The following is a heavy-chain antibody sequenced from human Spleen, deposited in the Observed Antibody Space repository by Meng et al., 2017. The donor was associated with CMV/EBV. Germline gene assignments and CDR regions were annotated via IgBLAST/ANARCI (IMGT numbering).Heavy chain of an antibody. CDR1: GFTFSDYY. CDR2: ISSRGITI. D-gene: IGHD3-22*01. V-gene: IGHV3-11*04. J-gene: IGHJ2*01. CDR3: ARIGEGSSGTNWYFDL. Sequence: GESLKISCAASGFTFSDYYMSWIRQAPGKGLDWVSYISSRGITIYYADSVKGRFTISRDNAKNSLYLQMNSLRAEDTAVYYCARIGEGSSGTNWYFDLWGRGTLVTVSS.